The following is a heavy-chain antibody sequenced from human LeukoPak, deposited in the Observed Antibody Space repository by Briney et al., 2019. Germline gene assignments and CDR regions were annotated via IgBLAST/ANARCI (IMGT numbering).Heavy chain of an antibody. J-gene: IGHJ5*02. Sequence: PGGSLRLSCAASGFNFSSYGMHWVRQAPGKGLEWVTVIWYDGSNKYYADSVKGRFTISRDNAKNSLYLQINSLRAEDTAIYYCASRAIGWYRDGNWFDPWGQGTLVTVSS. V-gene: IGHV3-33*03. D-gene: IGHD6-19*01. CDR1: GFNFSSYG. CDR2: IWYDGSNK. CDR3: ASRAIGWYRDGNWFDP.